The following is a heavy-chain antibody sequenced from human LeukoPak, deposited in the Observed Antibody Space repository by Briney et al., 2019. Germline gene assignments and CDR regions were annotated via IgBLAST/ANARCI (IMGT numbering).Heavy chain of an antibody. CDR1: GGTFSSYA. CDR2: IIPILGIA. D-gene: IGHD5-18*01. Sequence: SVKVSCKASGGTFSSYAISWVRQAPGQGLEWMGRIIPILGIANYAQKFQGRVTITADKSTSTAYMELSSLRSEDTAVYYCARGNHGYSYGPPPYYFDYWGQGTLVTVSS. V-gene: IGHV1-69*04. J-gene: IGHJ4*02. CDR3: ARGNHGYSYGPPPYYFDY.